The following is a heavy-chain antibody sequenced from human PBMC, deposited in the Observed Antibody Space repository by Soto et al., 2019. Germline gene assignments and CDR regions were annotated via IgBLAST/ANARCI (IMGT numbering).Heavy chain of an antibody. D-gene: IGHD5-12*01. CDR2: INPSGGST. CDR1: GLTFTKYY. V-gene: IGHV1-46*03. Sequence: ASVNASSEASGLTFTKYYMHWVRQAPGQGLEWMGMINPSGGSTSYAQKFQGRVTMTRDTSTSTVNVEFSSLRSGDTGVYFCARGYSGYDI. CDR3: ARGYSGYDI. J-gene: IGHJ3*02.